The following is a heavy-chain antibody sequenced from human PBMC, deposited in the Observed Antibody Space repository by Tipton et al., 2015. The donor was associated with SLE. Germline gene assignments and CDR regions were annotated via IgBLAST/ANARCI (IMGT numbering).Heavy chain of an antibody. CDR2: IYYSGST. D-gene: IGHD3-22*01. CDR3: ASDQTPITMIVVGFDY. J-gene: IGHJ4*02. V-gene: IGHV4-39*01. CDR1: GGSISSSSYY. Sequence: TLSLTCAVSGGSISSSSYYWGWIRQPPGKGLEWIGSIYYSGSTYYNPSLKSRVTISVDTSKNQFSLKLSSVTAADTAVYYCASDQTPITMIVVGFDYWGQGTLVTVSS.